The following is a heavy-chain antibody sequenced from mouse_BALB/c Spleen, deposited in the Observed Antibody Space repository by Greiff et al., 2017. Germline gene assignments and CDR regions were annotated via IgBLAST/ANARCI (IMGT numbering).Heavy chain of an antibody. D-gene: IGHD1-1*01. CDR2: INPSNGGT. J-gene: IGHJ4*01. Sequence: VQLQQPGAELVKPGASVKLSCKASGYTFTSYYMYWVKQRPGQGLEWIGGINPSNGGTNFNEKFKSKATLTVDKSSSTAYMQLSSLTSEDSAVYYCTRGGLLRAMDYWGQGTSVTVSS. CDR1: GYTFTSYY. V-gene: IGHV1S81*02. CDR3: TRGGLLRAMDY.